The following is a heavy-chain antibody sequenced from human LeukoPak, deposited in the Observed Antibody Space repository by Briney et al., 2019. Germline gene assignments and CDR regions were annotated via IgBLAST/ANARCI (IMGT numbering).Heavy chain of an antibody. CDR3: ASSYDFWSGYYFDY. Sequence: PSETLSLTCAVSGYSISSGYYWGWIRQPPGKGLEWIGSIYHSGSTYYNPSLKSRVITSVDTSKNQFSLKLSSVPAADTAVYYCASSYDFWSGYYFDYWGQGTLVTVSS. CDR2: IYHSGST. J-gene: IGHJ4*02. CDR1: GYSISSGYY. D-gene: IGHD3-3*01. V-gene: IGHV4-38-2*01.